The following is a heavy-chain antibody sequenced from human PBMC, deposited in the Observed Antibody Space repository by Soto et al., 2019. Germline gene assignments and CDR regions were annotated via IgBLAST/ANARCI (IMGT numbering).Heavy chain of an antibody. CDR3: ARYVYSYSARFFDK. CDR1: GHSISSGFY. Sequence: PSETLSLTCAVSGHSISSGFYYWGWIRQPPGKGLEWIGSIYHSGSTYYNPSLKSRVSMSVDTSKNQLSLKLSSVTAADTAVYYCARYVYSYSARFFDKWGPGTRVTVSS. V-gene: IGHV4-38-2*01. D-gene: IGHD1-26*01. CDR2: IYHSGST. J-gene: IGHJ4*02.